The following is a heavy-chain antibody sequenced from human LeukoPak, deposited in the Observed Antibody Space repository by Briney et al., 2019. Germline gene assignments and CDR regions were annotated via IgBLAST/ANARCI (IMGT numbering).Heavy chain of an antibody. J-gene: IGHJ4*02. CDR1: GFTFSSYS. Sequence: PGGSLRLSCAASGFTFSSYSMNWVRQAPGKGLEWVSSISSSSSYIYYADSVKGRFTISRDNAKNSLYLQMNSLRAEDTAVYYCARGAIAARLFDYWGQGTLVTVSS. D-gene: IGHD6-6*01. V-gene: IGHV3-21*01. CDR3: ARGAIAARLFDY. CDR2: ISSSSSYI.